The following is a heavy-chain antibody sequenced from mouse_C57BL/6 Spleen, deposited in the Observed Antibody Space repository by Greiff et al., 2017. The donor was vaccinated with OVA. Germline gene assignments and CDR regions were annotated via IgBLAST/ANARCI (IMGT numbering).Heavy chain of an antibody. CDR2: IWRGGST. CDR1: GFSLTSYG. CDR3: AKNDYDVPYAMDY. D-gene: IGHD2-4*01. V-gene: IGHV2-5*01. J-gene: IGHJ4*01. Sequence: QVQLKQSGPGLVQPSQTLSITCTVSGFSLTSYGVHWVRQSPGKGLEWLGLIWRGGSTAYNAAFMSRLSITKDNSMSQVFHKMNSLHADDTAIYYWAKNDYDVPYAMDYWGQETSVTVSS.